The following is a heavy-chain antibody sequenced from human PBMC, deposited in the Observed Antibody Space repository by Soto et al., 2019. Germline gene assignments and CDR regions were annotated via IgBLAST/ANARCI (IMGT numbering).Heavy chain of an antibody. D-gene: IGHD2-2*01. CDR1: SDSINHYF. CDR2: IYYSGST. V-gene: IGHV4-59*01. Sequence: QVQLQESGPGLAKPSENLSLTCTFSSDSINHYFGSWLRQSPGKGLEWIGHIYYSGSTHYNPSLKSRVTISIDTSKNQFSLRLSSVTAADTAVYYCARECLHPRAFDFWGQGTLVTVSS. CDR3: ARECLHPRAFDF. J-gene: IGHJ4*02.